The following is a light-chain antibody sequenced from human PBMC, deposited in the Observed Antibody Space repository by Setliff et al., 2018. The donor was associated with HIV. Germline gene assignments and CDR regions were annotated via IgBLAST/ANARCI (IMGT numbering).Light chain of an antibody. CDR3: SSYTTSDIRI. CDR2: DVT. J-gene: IGLJ2*01. V-gene: IGLV2-14*03. Sequence: QSALAQPASVSGSPGQSITFSCTGTSSDIGTYNYVSWYQQYPGKVPKLIISDVTNRPSGVSNRLSGSKSGDTASLTISGLQAEDEADYYCSSYTTSDIRIFGGGTKVTV. CDR1: SSDIGTYNY.